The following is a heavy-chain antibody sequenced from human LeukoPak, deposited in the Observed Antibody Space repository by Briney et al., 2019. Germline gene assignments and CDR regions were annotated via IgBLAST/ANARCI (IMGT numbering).Heavy chain of an antibody. CDR2: IYYSGST. V-gene: IGHV4-30-4*01. CDR1: GGSISSGDYY. Sequence: SETLSLTCTVSGGSISSGDYYWSWIRQPPGKGLEWIGYIYYSGSTYYNPSLKSRVTISVDTSKNQFSLKLSSVTAADTAVYDCASDTVTRGMDVWGQGTTVTVSS. J-gene: IGHJ6*02. D-gene: IGHD4-11*01. CDR3: ASDTVTRGMDV.